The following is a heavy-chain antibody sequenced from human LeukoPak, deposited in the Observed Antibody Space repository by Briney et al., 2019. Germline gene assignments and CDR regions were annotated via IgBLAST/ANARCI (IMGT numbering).Heavy chain of an antibody. Sequence: GGSLRLSCAASGFTFSNAWMSWVRQAPGKGLEWVGRIKDKTDGGTTDYAAPVKGRFTISRDDSENTLYLQMNSLKTEDTAVYYCTRDSGAPTFYSNYDSYFDYWGQGTLVTVSS. CDR1: GFTFSNAW. CDR2: IKDKTDGGTT. D-gene: IGHD4-11*01. J-gene: IGHJ4*02. V-gene: IGHV3-15*01. CDR3: TRDSGAPTFYSNYDSYFDY.